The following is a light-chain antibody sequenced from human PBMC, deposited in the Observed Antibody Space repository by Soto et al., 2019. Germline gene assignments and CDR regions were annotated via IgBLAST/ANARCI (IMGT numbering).Light chain of an antibody. CDR3: SSYAGSNNLL. CDR1: SSDVGAYNY. CDR2: EVS. Sequence: QSVLTQPPSASGSPGQSVTISCTGTSSDVGAYNYVSWYQQHPDKAPRLMIYEVSKRPSGVPDRFSGSKSANTASLTVSGLQAEDEADYYCSSYAGSNNLLFGGGTKLTVL. V-gene: IGLV2-8*01. J-gene: IGLJ2*01.